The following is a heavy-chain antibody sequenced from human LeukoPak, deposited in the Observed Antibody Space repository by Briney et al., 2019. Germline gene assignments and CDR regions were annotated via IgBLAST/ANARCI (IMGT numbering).Heavy chain of an antibody. V-gene: IGHV1-8*01. J-gene: IGHJ5*02. CDR3: ATFIVGATFDP. D-gene: IGHD1-26*01. CDR1: GYTFTNYD. CDR2: MNPYSGNT. Sequence: ASVKVSCKASGYTFTNYDINWVRQAPGQGFEWMGWMNPYSGNTAYAQKFQGRVTMTRNTSITTAYMELSSLRSDDTAVYYCATFIVGATFDPWGQGTLVTVSS.